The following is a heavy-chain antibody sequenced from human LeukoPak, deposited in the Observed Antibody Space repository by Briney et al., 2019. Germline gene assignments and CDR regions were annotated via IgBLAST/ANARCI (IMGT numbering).Heavy chain of an antibody. V-gene: IGHV3-23*01. CDR3: AKDGRYFDWGAPDY. D-gene: IGHD3-9*01. CDR1: GFTFSNYA. CDR2: ISGSGGST. J-gene: IGHJ4*02. Sequence: GGSLRLSCAASGFTFSNYAMSWVRQAPGKGLEWVSAISGSGGSTYYADSVKGRFTISRDNSKNTLYVEMNSLRVEDTAVYSCAKDGRYFDWGAPDYWRQGTLVTVSS.